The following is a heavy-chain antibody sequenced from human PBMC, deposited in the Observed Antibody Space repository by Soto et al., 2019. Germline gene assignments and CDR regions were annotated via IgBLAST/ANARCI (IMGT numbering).Heavy chain of an antibody. D-gene: IGHD3-22*01. Sequence: PGGSLRLSCAASGFTFSSYAMSWVRQAPGKGLEWVSAISGSGGSTYYADSVKGRFTISRDNSKNTLYLQMNSLRAEDTAVYYCAKDLVYDSSGYYHTDYWGQGTLVTVSS. CDR3: AKDLVYDSSGYYHTDY. V-gene: IGHV3-23*01. CDR2: ISGSGGST. J-gene: IGHJ4*02. CDR1: GFTFSSYA.